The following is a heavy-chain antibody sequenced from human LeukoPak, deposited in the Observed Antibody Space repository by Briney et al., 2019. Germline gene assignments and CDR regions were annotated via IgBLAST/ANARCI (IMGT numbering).Heavy chain of an antibody. CDR2: ISGSGGST. Sequence: SGGSLRLSCAASGFTFSSYAMSWVRQAPGKRLEWVSAISGSGGSTYYADSVKGRFTISRDNSKNTLYLQMNSLRAEDTAVYYCANYGSGKIDYWGQGTLVTVSS. J-gene: IGHJ4*02. V-gene: IGHV3-23*01. D-gene: IGHD3-10*01. CDR1: GFTFSSYA. CDR3: ANYGSGKIDY.